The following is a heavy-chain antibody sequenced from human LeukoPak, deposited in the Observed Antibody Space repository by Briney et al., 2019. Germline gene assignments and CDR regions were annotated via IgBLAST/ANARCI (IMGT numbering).Heavy chain of an antibody. J-gene: IGHJ4*02. D-gene: IGHD3-22*01. CDR3: AKDVGDYYDSSGFSH. CDR1: GFTFDDYA. CDR2: ISWDGGST. V-gene: IGHV3-43D*03. Sequence: GGSLRLSCAASGFTFDDYAMHWVRQAPGKGLEWVSLISWDGGSTYYADSVKGRFTTSRDNSKNSLYLQMNSLRAEDTALYYCAKDVGDYYDSSGFSHWGQGTLVTVSS.